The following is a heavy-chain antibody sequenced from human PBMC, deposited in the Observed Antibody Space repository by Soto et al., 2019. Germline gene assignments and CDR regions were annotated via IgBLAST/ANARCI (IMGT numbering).Heavy chain of an antibody. D-gene: IGHD6-19*01. CDR2: IYWDDDK. CDR1: GFSLSTSEVG. J-gene: IGHJ5*02. V-gene: IGHV2-5*02. CDR3: AHAPGIAVTTNWFDP. Sequence: QITLKESGPTLVKPTQTLTLTCTFSGFSLSTSEVGVGWIRQPPGKALQWLALIYWDDDKRYSPSLKSRLTITKDTSKNQVVLTMTNMEPVDTATYYCAHAPGIAVTTNWFDPWGQGILVTVSS.